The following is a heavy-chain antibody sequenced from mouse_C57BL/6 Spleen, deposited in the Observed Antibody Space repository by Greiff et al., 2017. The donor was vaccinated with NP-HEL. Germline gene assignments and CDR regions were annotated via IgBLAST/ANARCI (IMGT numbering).Heavy chain of an antibody. J-gene: IGHJ3*01. CDR1: GYSITSGYY. Sequence: ESGPGLVKPSQSLSLTCSVTGYSITSGYYWNWIRQFPGNKLEWMGYIRYAGSTNYNPSLKNRISITRDTAKNQFFLKLNSVTTEDTATYYCAREGTGSFAYWGQGTLVTVSA. CDR2: IRYAGST. D-gene: IGHD4-1*01. CDR3: AREGTGSFAY. V-gene: IGHV3-6*01.